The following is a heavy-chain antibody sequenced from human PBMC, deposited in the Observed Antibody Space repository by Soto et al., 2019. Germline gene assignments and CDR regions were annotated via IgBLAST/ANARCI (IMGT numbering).Heavy chain of an antibody. V-gene: IGHV1-18*01. D-gene: IGHD3-3*01. J-gene: IGHJ3*02. CDR1: GYTFTSYG. CDR2: IGAYNGNT. Sequence: ASVKVSCKASGYTFTSYGISGVRQPPGKGLEWLGWIGAYNGNTNYAQKLQGRVTMTTDTSTSTAYMELRSLRSDDTAVYYCARDHTGVIFGVVIDAFDIWGQGTMVTVSS. CDR3: ARDHTGVIFGVVIDAFDI.